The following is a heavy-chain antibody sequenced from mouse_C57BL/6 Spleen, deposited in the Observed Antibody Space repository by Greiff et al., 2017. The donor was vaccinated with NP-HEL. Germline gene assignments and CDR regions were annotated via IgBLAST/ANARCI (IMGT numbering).Heavy chain of an antibody. V-gene: IGHV1-80*01. CDR2: IYPGDGDT. CDR3: ARFYDGYYVDY. J-gene: IGHJ2*01. CDR1: GYAFSSYC. D-gene: IGHD2-3*01. Sequence: VQLQQSGAELVKPGASVTISCKASGYAFSSYCMNWVKQRPGQGLEWIGQIYPGDGDTNYNGTFKGKDTLTADTSSSTAYMQLSRLTTEDSAVYFCARFYDGYYVDYWGQGTTLTVSS.